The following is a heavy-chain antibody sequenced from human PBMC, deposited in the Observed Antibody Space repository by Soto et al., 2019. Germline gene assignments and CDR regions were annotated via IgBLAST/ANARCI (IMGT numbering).Heavy chain of an antibody. D-gene: IGHD3-3*01. J-gene: IGHJ4*02. V-gene: IGHV3-23*01. CDR1: GFTFSSYA. CDR3: AKGIRASFFSDY. Sequence: SLRLSCAASGFTFSSYAMSWVRQAPGKGLEWVSAISGSGGSTYYADSVKGRFTISRDNSKNTLYLQMNSLRAEDTAVYYCAKGIRASFFSDYWGQGTLVTVSS. CDR2: ISGSGGST.